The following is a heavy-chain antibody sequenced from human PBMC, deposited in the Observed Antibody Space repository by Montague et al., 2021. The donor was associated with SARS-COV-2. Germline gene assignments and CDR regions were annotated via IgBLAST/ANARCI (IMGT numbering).Heavy chain of an antibody. CDR2: IYSSGRT. CDR3: ARDFGESRDH. CDR1: GFTVSSNY. Sequence: SLILSLSASGFTVSSNYMNWVRQAPGKGLEWVSLIYSSGRTSYADSVKGRFTMSRDNSKNTLYLQMNSLRAEDTAVYYCARDFGESRDHWGQGTLVTVSS. J-gene: IGHJ4*02. D-gene: IGHD3-10*01. V-gene: IGHV3-53*01.